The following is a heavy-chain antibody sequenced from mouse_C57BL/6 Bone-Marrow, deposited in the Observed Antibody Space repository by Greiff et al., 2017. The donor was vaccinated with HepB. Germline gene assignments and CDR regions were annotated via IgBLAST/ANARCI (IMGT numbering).Heavy chain of an antibody. CDR2: IRSKSNNYAT. CDR3: VRRDSGYAMDY. CDR1: GFSFNTYA. J-gene: IGHJ4*01. D-gene: IGHD3-2*02. Sequence: GGGLVQPKGSLKLSCAASGFSFNTYAMNWVRQAPGKGLEWVARIRSKSNNYATYYADSVKDRFTISRDDSESMLYLQMNNLKTEDTAMYYCVRRDSGYAMDYWGQGTSVTVSS. V-gene: IGHV10-1*01.